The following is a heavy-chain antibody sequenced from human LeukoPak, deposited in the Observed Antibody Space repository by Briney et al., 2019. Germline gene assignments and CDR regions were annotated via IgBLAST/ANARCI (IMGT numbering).Heavy chain of an antibody. CDR2: INHSGST. CDR3: ARGPVLQYFDWLLLAPYYLDY. V-gene: IGHV4-34*01. CDR1: GGSFSGYY. J-gene: IGHJ4*02. D-gene: IGHD3-9*01. Sequence: SETLSLTCAVYGGSFSGYYWSWIRQPPGKGLEWIGEINHSGSTNYNPSLKSRVTISVDTSKNQFSLKLSSVTAADTAVYYCARGPVLQYFDWLLLAPYYLDYWGQEPLVTVSS.